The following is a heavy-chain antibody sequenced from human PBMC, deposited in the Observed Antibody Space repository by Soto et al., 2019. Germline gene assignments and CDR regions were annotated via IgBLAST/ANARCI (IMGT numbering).Heavy chain of an antibody. Sequence: SETLSLTCTVSGGSISSSSYCWGWIRQPPGKGLEWIGSIYYSGSTYYNPSLKSRVTISVDTSKNQFSLKLSSVTAADTAVYYCAGGLPYDSSGYYPARPDYWGQGPLVTVSS. CDR2: IYYSGST. D-gene: IGHD3-22*01. CDR1: GGSISSSSYC. CDR3: AGGLPYDSSGYYPARPDY. V-gene: IGHV4-39*01. J-gene: IGHJ4*02.